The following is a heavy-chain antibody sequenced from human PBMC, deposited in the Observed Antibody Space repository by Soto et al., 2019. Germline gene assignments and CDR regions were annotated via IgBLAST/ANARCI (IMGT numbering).Heavy chain of an antibody. CDR1: GGSISSGGYY. Sequence: NPSETLSLTCTVSGGSISSGGYYWTWIRQHPGKGLEWIGNTYYSGNTYYNPSLKSRVTISVDTSKDQFSLKVNSVSAEDTAVYYCVAYSREYCPDYWGQGTPVTVSS. CDR2: TYYSGNT. CDR3: VAYSREYCPDY. D-gene: IGHD3-16*01. J-gene: IGHJ4*02. V-gene: IGHV4-31*03.